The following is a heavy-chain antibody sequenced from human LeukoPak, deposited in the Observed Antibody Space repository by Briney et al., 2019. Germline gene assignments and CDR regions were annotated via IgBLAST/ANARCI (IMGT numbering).Heavy chain of an antibody. V-gene: IGHV4-59*12. D-gene: IGHD6-19*01. CDR2: IYYSGST. J-gene: IGHJ4*02. CDR1: GGSISSYY. CDR3: ARGLYSSKKRYFDY. Sequence: TSETLSLTCTVFGGSISSYYWSWIRQPPGKGLEWIGYIYYSGSTNYNPSLKSRVTISVDTSKNQFSLKLSSVTAADTAVYYCARGLYSSKKRYFDYWGQGTLVTVSS.